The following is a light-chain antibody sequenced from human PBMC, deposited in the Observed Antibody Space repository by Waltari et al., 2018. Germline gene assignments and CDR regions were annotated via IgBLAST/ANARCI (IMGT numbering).Light chain of an antibody. J-gene: IGKJ1*01. Sequence: DIQMTQSPSTLSASVGYRVTITCRASETISSWLAWYQQRPGKAPNLLIYKASRLGSGVPSRFSGSGSGTEFTLTISSLQPEDFATYYCQQFNTYPWTFGQGTKVDI. CDR1: ETISSW. V-gene: IGKV1-5*03. CDR2: KAS. CDR3: QQFNTYPWT.